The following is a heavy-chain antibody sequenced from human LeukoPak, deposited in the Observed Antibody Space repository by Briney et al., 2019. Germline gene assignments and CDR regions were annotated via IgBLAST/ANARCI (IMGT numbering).Heavy chain of an antibody. CDR3: ARGMYCSGGSCYGGEYNWFDP. D-gene: IGHD2-15*01. CDR2: MNPNSGNT. J-gene: IGHJ5*02. Sequence: GASVKVSCKASGYTFTGYYMHWVRQATGQGLEWMGWMNPNSGNTGYAQKFQGRVTMTRNTSISTAYMELSSLRSEDTAVYYCARGMYCSGGSCYGGEYNWFDPWGQGTLVTVSS. CDR1: GYTFTGYY. V-gene: IGHV1-8*02.